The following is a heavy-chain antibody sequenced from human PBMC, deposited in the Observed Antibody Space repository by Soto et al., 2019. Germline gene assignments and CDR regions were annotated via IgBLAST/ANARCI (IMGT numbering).Heavy chain of an antibody. CDR3: AKSRGDRWSTYSLAA. Sequence: EVQLLESGGGLVQPGGSLKLSCAASGFSFDSHSMSWVRQAPGKGLEWVAGISGSGYSKYHADSVRGRFTISRDNSWNTLNLQMNSRRAEDTALYYCAKSRGDRWSTYSLAAWGQGTVVTVSS. CDR1: GFSFDSHS. CDR2: ISGSGYSK. J-gene: IGHJ5*02. V-gene: IGHV3-23*01. D-gene: IGHD2-15*01.